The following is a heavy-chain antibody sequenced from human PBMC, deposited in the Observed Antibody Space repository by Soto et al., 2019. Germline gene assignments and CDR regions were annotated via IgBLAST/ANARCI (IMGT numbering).Heavy chain of an antibody. Sequence: GGSLRLSCAASGFTFSSYSMNWLRQAPGKGLEWVSVIYSGGSTYYADSVKGRFTISRDNSKNTLYLQMNSLRAEDTAVYYCARSRSGYTLGYWGQGTLVTVSS. CDR2: IYSGGST. CDR3: ARSRSGYTLGY. J-gene: IGHJ4*02. D-gene: IGHD3-16*02. V-gene: IGHV3-66*01. CDR1: GFTFSSYS.